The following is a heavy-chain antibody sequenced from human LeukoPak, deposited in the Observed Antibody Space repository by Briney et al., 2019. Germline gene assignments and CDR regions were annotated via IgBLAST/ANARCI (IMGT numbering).Heavy chain of an antibody. CDR2: ISYDGSNK. V-gene: IGHV3-30*18. CDR1: GFTFSSYG. D-gene: IGHD3-22*01. CDR3: AKSDSSGYYSH. J-gene: IGHJ4*02. Sequence: GGSLRLSCAASGFTFSSYGMHWVRQAPGKGLEWVAVISYDGSNKYYADSVKGRFTISRDNSKSTLYLQMNSLRAEDTAVYYCAKSDSSGYYSHWGQGTLVTVSS.